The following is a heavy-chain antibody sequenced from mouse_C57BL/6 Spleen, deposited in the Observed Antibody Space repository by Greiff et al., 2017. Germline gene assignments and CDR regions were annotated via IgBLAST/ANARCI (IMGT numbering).Heavy chain of an antibody. CDR3: ASDGNHEIAY. J-gene: IGHJ3*01. D-gene: IGHD2-1*01. Sequence: VQLQQPGAELVKPGASVKLSCKASGYTFTSYWMHWVKQRPGQGLEWIGMIHPNSGSTNYNEKFKSKATLSVDKSSSPAYMPLSSLTSEDSAVYYCASDGNHEIAYWGQGTLVTVSA. CDR1: GYTFTSYW. V-gene: IGHV1-64*01. CDR2: IHPNSGST.